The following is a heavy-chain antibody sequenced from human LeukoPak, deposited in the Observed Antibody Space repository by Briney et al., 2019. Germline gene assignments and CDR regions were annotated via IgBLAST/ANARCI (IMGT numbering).Heavy chain of an antibody. J-gene: IGHJ6*03. CDR1: GYTFSGYY. V-gene: IGHV1-69*05. CDR2: IIPIFGTA. CDR3: ARVGWRGARRYCSSTSCQKKPYYYYYYYMDV. Sequence: GASVKVSCKASGYTFSGYYMHWVRQAPGQGLEWMGGIIPIFGTANYAQKFQGRVTITTDESTSTAYMELSSLRSEDTAVYYCARVGWRGARRYCSSTSCQKKPYYYYYYYMDVWGKGTTVTVSS. D-gene: IGHD2-2*01.